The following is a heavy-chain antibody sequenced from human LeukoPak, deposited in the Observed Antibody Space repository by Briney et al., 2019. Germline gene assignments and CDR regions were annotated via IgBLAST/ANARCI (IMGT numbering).Heavy chain of an antibody. J-gene: IGHJ4*02. D-gene: IGHD3-3*01. CDR1: EFTFSSYN. CDR2: ISSSSKYI. V-gene: IGHV3-21*01. Sequence: GGSLRLSCAASEFTFSSYNMNWVRQAPGKGLEWVSSISSSSKYIYYADSVKGRFTISRDNAKNSLCLQMNSLRAEDTAVYYCAREPFWSGYYSNLHFDYWGQGTLVTVSS. CDR3: AREPFWSGYYSNLHFDY.